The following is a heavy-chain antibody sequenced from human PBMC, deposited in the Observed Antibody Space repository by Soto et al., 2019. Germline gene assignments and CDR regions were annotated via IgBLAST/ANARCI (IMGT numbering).Heavy chain of an antibody. CDR3: IGASSPSIDY. Sequence: GGSLRLSCAPSGFTFSSYGMHWVRQAPGKGLEWVAVISYDGSNKYYADSVKGRFTISRDNSKNTLYLQMNSLRAEDSAVYYCIGASSPSIDYWGQGTLVTVSS. CDR2: ISYDGSNK. D-gene: IGHD2-15*01. V-gene: IGHV3-30*03. J-gene: IGHJ4*02. CDR1: GFTFSSYG.